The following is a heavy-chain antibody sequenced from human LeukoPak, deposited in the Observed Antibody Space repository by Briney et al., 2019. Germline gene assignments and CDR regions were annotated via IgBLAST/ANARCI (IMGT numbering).Heavy chain of an antibody. D-gene: IGHD3-22*01. Sequence: PSETLSLTCTVSGGSISSSSYYWLWIRQPPGKGLEWIGSIYYSGSTYYNPSLKSRVTISVDTSKNQFSLQLSSVTAADTAVYYCPRTYYYDSRHDYWGEGTLVTVSS. CDR1: GGSISSSSYY. CDR3: PRTYYYDSRHDY. V-gene: IGHV4-39*01. CDR2: IYYSGST. J-gene: IGHJ4*02.